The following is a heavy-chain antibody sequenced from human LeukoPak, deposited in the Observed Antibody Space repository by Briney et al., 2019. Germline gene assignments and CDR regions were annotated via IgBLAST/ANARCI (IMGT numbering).Heavy chain of an antibody. J-gene: IGHJ5*02. CDR3: AGGWEPYDYWFDP. Sequence: ASVKVSCKASGYTFTSYGINWVRQATGQGLEWMGWMNPNTGNTDYAEKFQGRVTMTRDTSISTAYMELSGLRSEDTAIYYCAGGWEPYDYWFDPWGQGTLVTVSS. CDR1: GYTFTSYG. CDR2: MNPNTGNT. V-gene: IGHV1-8*02. D-gene: IGHD1-26*01.